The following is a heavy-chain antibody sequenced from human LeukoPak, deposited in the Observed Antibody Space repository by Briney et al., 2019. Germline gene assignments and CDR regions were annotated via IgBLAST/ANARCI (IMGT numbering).Heavy chain of an antibody. CDR2: IYHSGST. Sequence: PSETLSLTCTVSGYSTSSGYYWGWIRQPPGKGLEWIGSIYHSGSTYYNPSLKSRVTISVDTSKNQFSLKLSSVTAADTAVYYCARGGSYWNYDCGGQGPLVTVSS. CDR3: ARGGSYWNYDC. V-gene: IGHV4-38-2*02. J-gene: IGHJ4*02. CDR1: GYSTSSGYY. D-gene: IGHD3-16*01.